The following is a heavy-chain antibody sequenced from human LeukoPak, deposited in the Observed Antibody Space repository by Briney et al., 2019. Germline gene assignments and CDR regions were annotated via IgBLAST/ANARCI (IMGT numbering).Heavy chain of an antibody. J-gene: IGHJ4*02. V-gene: IGHV1-24*01. D-gene: IGHD4-17*01. CDR1: GYTLTELS. CDR2: FDPEDGET. Sequence: ASVKVSCKVSGYTLTELSMHWVRQAPGNGLEWMGGFDPEDGETIYAQKFQGRVTMTEDTSTDTAYMELSSLRSEDTAVYYCATAYDYGDLDYFDYWGQGTLVTVSS. CDR3: ATAYDYGDLDYFDY.